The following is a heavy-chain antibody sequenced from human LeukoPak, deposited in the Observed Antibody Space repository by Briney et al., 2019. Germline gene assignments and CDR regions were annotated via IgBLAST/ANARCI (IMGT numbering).Heavy chain of an antibody. J-gene: IGHJ5*02. CDR3: ARGGDWFDP. Sequence: SETLSLTCTVSGGSISSDYWNWLRQPAGKGVEWIGRIYYSGSTSYHPSLKSRVTMSIDTSKNQFSLKLSSVTAADPAVYYCARGGDWFDPWGQGTLVTVSS. V-gene: IGHV4-4*07. CDR1: GGSISSDY. D-gene: IGHD3-16*01. CDR2: IYYSGST.